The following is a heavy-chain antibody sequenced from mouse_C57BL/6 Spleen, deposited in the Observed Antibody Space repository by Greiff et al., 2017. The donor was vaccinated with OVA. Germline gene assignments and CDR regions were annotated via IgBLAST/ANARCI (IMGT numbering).Heavy chain of an antibody. CDR2: IDPETGGT. J-gene: IGHJ3*01. D-gene: IGHD4-1*01. CDR3: TRKLGPAWFAY. CDR1: GYTFTDYE. V-gene: IGHV1-15*01. Sequence: QVQLQQSGAELVRPGASVTLSCKASGYTFTDYEMHWVKQTPVHGLEWIGAIDPETGGTAYNQKFKGKAILTADKSSSTAYMELRSLTSEDSAVYYCTRKLGPAWFAYWGQGTLVTVSA.